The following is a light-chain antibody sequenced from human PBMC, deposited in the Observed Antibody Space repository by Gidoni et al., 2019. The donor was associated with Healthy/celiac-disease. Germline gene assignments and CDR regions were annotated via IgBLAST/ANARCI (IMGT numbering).Light chain of an antibody. CDR1: QSISSY. Sequence: IQMTQSPSSLSASVGDRVTITCRASQSISSYLNWYQQKPGKAPKLLIYASSSLQSGVPSRFRGSGSGTDFTLTISSLQPEDFATYDCQQSYSTPVTFGQGTKLDIK. CDR2: ASS. V-gene: IGKV1-39*01. CDR3: QQSYSTPVT. J-gene: IGKJ2*01.